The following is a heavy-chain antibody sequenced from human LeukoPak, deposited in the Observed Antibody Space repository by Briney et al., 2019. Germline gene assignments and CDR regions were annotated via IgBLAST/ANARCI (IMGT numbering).Heavy chain of an antibody. Sequence: GGSLRLSYAASGFTVSSNYMSWVRQAPGKGLEWVSVIYSGGSTYYADSVKGRFTISRDNSKNTLYLQMNSLRAEDTAAYYCARAGEGAMAYPIDYWGQGTLVTVSS. V-gene: IGHV3-66*02. CDR3: ARAGEGAMAYPIDY. CDR1: GFTVSSNY. D-gene: IGHD5-18*01. CDR2: IYSGGST. J-gene: IGHJ4*02.